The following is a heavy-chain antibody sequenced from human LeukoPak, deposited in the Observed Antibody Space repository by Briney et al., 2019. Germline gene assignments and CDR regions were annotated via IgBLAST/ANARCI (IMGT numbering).Heavy chain of an antibody. J-gene: IGHJ3*02. V-gene: IGHV4-31*03. CDR3: AGAKNYFGLNHDAFDI. CDR1: GGSISSGGYY. CDR2: IYYSGST. D-gene: IGHD3-10*01. Sequence: SQTLSLTCTVSGGSISSGGYYWSWIRQHLGKGLEWIGYIYYSGSTYYNPSLKSRVTISVDTSKNQFSLKLSSVTVADTAVYYCAGAKNYFGLNHDAFDIWGQGTMVTVSS.